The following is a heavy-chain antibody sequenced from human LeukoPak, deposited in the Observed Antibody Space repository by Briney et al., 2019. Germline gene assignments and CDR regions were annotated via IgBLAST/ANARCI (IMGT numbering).Heavy chain of an antibody. D-gene: IGHD3-22*01. CDR3: ARDPANYDPEFDY. V-gene: IGHV1-69*04. CDR2: IIPILGIA. CDR1: GGTFTSYA. J-gene: IGHJ4*02. Sequence: SVKVSCKASGGTFTSYAISWVRQAPGQGLEWMGRIIPILGIANYAQKFQGRVTITADKSTSTAYMELSSLRSEDTAVYYCARDPANYDPEFDYWGQGTLVTVSS.